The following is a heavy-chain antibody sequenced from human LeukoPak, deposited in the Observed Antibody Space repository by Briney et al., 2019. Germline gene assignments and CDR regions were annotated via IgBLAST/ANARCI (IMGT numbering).Heavy chain of an antibody. J-gene: IGHJ6*03. Sequence: ASVKVSCKASGYTFTSYGISWVRQALGQGLEWMGGIIPIFGTANYAQKFQGRVTITADESTSTAYMELSSLRSEDTAVYYCARARGITGTTARYYYYYNMDVWGKGTTVTISS. V-gene: IGHV1-69*13. CDR3: ARARGITGTTARYYYYYNMDV. CDR2: IIPIFGTA. CDR1: GYTFTSYG. D-gene: IGHD1-20*01.